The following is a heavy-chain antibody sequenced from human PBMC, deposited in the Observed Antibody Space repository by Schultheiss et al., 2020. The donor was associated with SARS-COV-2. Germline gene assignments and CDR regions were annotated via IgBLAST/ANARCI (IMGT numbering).Heavy chain of an antibody. J-gene: IGHJ4*02. CDR1: GYTVTNNY. V-gene: IGHV1-2*02. CDR3: ARGQTISRDFDY. Sequence: ASVKVSCKASGYTVTNNYIHWVRQALGQGLEWMGWINPNSGGTNYAQKFQGRVTMTRDTSISTAYMELSRLRSDDTAVYYCARGQTISRDFDYWGQGTLVTVAS. D-gene: IGHD1-14*01. CDR2: INPNSGGT.